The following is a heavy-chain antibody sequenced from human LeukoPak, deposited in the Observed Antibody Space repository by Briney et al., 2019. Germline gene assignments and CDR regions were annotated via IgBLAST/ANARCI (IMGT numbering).Heavy chain of an antibody. D-gene: IGHD3-22*01. CDR1: GGSISSYY. CDR2: IYYSGST. Sequence: SETLSLTCTVSGGSISSYYWSWIRQPPGKGLEWIGYIYYSGSTNYNPSLKSRVTISVDTSKNQFSLKLSSVTAADTAVYYCARPKYYYDSSGHYPDAFDIWGQGTMVTVSS. CDR3: ARPKYYYDSSGHYPDAFDI. V-gene: IGHV4-59*12. J-gene: IGHJ3*02.